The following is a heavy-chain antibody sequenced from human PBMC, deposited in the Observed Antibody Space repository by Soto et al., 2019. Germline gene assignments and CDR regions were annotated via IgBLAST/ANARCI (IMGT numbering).Heavy chain of an antibody. CDR1: GGSISSSSYY. V-gene: IGHV4-39*01. CDR2: IYYSGST. D-gene: IGHD6-19*01. Sequence: PSETLSLTCTVSGGSISSSSYYWGWIRQPPGKGLEWIGSIYYSGSTYYNPSLKSRVTISVDTSKNQFSLKLSSVTAADTAVYYCARHAVHSSGWLFDYWGQGTLVTVSS. CDR3: ARHAVHSSGWLFDY. J-gene: IGHJ4*02.